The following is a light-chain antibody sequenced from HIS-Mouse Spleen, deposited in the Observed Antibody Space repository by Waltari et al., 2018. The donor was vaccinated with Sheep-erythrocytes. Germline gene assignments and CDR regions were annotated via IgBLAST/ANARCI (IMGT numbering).Light chain of an antibody. Sequence: QSALTQPRSVSGSPGQSVTISCPGTSSHVCGYNYVSWYQQHPGKAPKLMIYDVSKRPSGVPDRFSGSKSGNTASLTISGLQAEDEADYYCCSYAGSYNHVFATGTKVTVL. CDR3: CSYAGSYNHV. CDR2: DVS. J-gene: IGLJ1*01. CDR1: SSHVCGYNY. V-gene: IGLV2-11*01.